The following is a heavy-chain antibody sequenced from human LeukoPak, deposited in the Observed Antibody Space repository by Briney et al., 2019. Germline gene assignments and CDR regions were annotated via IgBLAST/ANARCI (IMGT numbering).Heavy chain of an antibody. V-gene: IGHV1-69*05. CDR1: GGTFSSYA. J-gene: IGHJ4*02. CDR3: ASGVVPNTENDY. Sequence: VASVKVSCKASGGTFSSYAISWVRQAPGQGLEWMGGIIPIFGTANYAQKFQGRVTITTDESTSTAYMELSSLRSEDTAVYYCASGVVPNTENDYWGQGTLVTVSS. CDR2: IIPIFGTA. D-gene: IGHD2-15*01.